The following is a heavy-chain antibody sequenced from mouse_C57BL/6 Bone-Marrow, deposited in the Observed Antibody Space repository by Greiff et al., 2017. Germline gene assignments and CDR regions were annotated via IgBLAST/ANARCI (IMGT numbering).Heavy chain of an antibody. CDR2: FYPGSGSI. Sequence: VQLQQSGAELVKPGASVKLSCKASGYTFTEYTIHWVKQRSGQGLEWIGWFYPGSGSIKYNEKFKDKATLTANKSSSTVYMEFSRLTSEDSAVYFCARHEDAYYSNSAWFAYWGQGTLVTVSA. J-gene: IGHJ3*01. D-gene: IGHD2-5*01. CDR1: GYTFTEYT. CDR3: ARHEDAYYSNSAWFAY. V-gene: IGHV1-62-2*01.